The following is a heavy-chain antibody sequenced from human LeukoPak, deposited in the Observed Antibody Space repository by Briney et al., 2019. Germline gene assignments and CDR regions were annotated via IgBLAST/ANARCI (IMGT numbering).Heavy chain of an antibody. D-gene: IGHD2-2*03. CDR2: ISSSSSYI. CDR1: GFTFSSYS. Sequence: GGSLRLSCAASGFTFSSYSMNWVRQAPGKGLEWVSSISSSSSYIYYADSVKGRFTISRDNSKNTLHLQMNSLRAEDTAVYYCATHGSAHYYMDVWGKGTTVTISS. J-gene: IGHJ6*03. CDR3: ATHGSAHYYMDV. V-gene: IGHV3-21*04.